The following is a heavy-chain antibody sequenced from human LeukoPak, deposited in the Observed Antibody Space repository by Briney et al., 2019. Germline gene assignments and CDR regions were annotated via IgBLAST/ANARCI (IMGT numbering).Heavy chain of an antibody. CDR2: ISRSRNYI. V-gene: IGHV3-21*01. Sequence: PGGSLGLSCAASGFTFSSYSMNWVRQAPGKGLEWVSSISRSRNYIYYGDSVKGRFTISRDNAKNSLYLQMNSLRAEDTAVYYCASRRTAYCGGDCPEGYWGQGTLVTVSS. CDR3: ASRRTAYCGGDCPEGY. CDR1: GFTFSSYS. J-gene: IGHJ4*02. D-gene: IGHD2-21*02.